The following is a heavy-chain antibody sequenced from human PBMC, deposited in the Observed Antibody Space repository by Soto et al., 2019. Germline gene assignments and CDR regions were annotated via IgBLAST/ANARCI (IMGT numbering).Heavy chain of an antibody. D-gene: IGHD3-16*02. CDR2: IKQDGSEK. J-gene: IGHJ3*02. V-gene: IGHV3-7*01. CDR1: GFTFSSYW. CDR3: ARVNLGELSLYGDDAFDI. Sequence: GGSLRLSCAASGFTFSSYWMSWVRQAPGKGLEWVANIKQDGSEKYYADSVKGRFTISRNNAKNSLYLQMNSLRAEDTAVYYCARVNLGELSLYGDDAFDIWGQGTMVTVSS.